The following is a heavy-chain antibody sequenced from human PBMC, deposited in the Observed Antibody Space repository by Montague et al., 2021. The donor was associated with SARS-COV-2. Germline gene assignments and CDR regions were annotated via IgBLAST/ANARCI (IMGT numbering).Heavy chain of an antibody. CDR3: ASYLNYYYYYGMDV. CDR1: GFTFSSYS. V-gene: IGHV3-21*01. Sequence: SLRLSCAASGFTFSSYSMNWVRQAPGKGLEWVSSISSSSSYIYYADSVKGRFTISRDNAKNSLYLQMNSLRAEDTAVYYCASYLNYYYYYGMDVWGQGTTVTVSS. J-gene: IGHJ6*02. CDR2: ISSSSSYI.